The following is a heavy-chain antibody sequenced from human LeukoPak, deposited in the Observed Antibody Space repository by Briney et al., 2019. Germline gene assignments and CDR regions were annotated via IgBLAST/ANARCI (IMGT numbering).Heavy chain of an antibody. V-gene: IGHV5-51*01. D-gene: IGHD6-19*01. J-gene: IGHJ4*02. CDR1: GYTFTSFW. Sequence: GESLKISCKGSGYTFTSFWIGWVRQMPGKGLEWMGIIYPGDSDTRYSPSFQGQVTISADKSISTAYLQWSSLKASDAAMYYCARHQGIAVATPDYWGQETLVAVSS. CDR2: IYPGDSDT. CDR3: ARHQGIAVATPDY.